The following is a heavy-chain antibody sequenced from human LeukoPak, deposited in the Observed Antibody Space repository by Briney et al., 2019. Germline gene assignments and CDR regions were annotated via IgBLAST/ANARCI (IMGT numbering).Heavy chain of an antibody. CDR3: AKDFGDYSRYYYYGMDV. V-gene: IGHV3-43*01. D-gene: IGHD4-11*01. CDR1: GFTFDDYT. CDR2: ISWDGGST. Sequence: GGSLRLSCAASGFTFDDYTLHWVRQAPGKGLEWVSLISWDGGSTSYADSVKGRFTISRDNSKNSLHLQMNSLRTEDTALYYCAKDFGDYSRYYYYGMDVWGQGTTVTVSS. J-gene: IGHJ6*02.